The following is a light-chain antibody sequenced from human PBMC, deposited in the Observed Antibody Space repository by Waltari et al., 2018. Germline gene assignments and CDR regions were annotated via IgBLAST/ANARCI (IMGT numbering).Light chain of an antibody. V-gene: IGKV1-39*01. CDR2: AAS. CDR3: QQSYTTPVYT. CDR1: QSISSY. J-gene: IGKJ2*01. Sequence: DIQMTQSPSSLSASVGDRVTITCRASQSISSYVNWYQQTPGKAPKLLIYAASGLQSGVPARFSGSGSGTDFTLTISSLQPEDFASYFCQQSYTTPVYTFGQGTKLEIK.